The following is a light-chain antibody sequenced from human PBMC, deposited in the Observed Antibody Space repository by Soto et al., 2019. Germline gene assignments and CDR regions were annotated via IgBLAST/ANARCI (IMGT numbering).Light chain of an antibody. CDR2: EVT. CDR1: RSDVGRYNY. CDR3: SSFVGSNIFV. Sequence: QSARAQPPSASGSPGQSVTISCTGTRSDVGRYNYVSWYQLHPGKVPKLLIYEVTKRPSGIPDRFSGSKSGNTASLTVSGLQAEDEADYYCSSFVGSNIFVSGSGTKVTAL. J-gene: IGLJ1*01. V-gene: IGLV2-8*01.